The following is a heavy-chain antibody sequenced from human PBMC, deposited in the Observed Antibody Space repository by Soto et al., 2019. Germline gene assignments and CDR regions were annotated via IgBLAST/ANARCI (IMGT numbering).Heavy chain of an antibody. CDR2: ISAYNGNT. CDR1: GYTFTSYG. Sequence: ASVKVSCKASGYTFTSYGISWVRQAPGQGLEWMGWISAYNGNTNYAQKLQGRVTMTTDTSTSTAYMELRSLRSDDTAVYYCARDEEEGSYYDSSGYSAPDYWGQRTLLTVSS. CDR3: ARDEEEGSYYDSSGYSAPDY. V-gene: IGHV1-18*04. D-gene: IGHD3-22*01. J-gene: IGHJ4*02.